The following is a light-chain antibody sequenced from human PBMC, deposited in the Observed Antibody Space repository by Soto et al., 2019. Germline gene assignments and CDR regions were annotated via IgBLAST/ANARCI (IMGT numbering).Light chain of an antibody. V-gene: IGKV1-9*01. CDR2: AAS. Sequence: DIQLTQSPSFLSASVGDRVSITCRASPGISSYLAWYQQKPGRAPKLLIYAASNLQSGVPSRFSGSGSGTEFTLTVSSLQPEDFATYYCQQLNSYPYTFGQGTRLEIK. CDR3: QQLNSYPYT. J-gene: IGKJ5*01. CDR1: PGISSY.